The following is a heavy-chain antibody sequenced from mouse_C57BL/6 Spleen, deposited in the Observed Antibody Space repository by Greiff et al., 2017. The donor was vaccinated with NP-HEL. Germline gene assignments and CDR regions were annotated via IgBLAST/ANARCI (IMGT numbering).Heavy chain of an antibody. CDR1: GYTFTSYW. CDR3: ARSRSSYFYFDY. D-gene: IGHD1-1*01. J-gene: IGHJ2*01. V-gene: IGHV1-59*01. Sequence: QVQLQQPGAELVRPGTSVKLSCKASGYTFTSYWMHWVKQRPGQGLEWIGVIDPSDSYTNYNQKFKGKATLTVDTSSSTAYMQLSSLTSEDSAVYYCARSRSSYFYFDYWGQGTTLTVSS. CDR2: IDPSDSYT.